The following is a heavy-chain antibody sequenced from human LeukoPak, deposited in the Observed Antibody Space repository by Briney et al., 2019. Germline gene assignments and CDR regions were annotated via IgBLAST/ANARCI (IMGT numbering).Heavy chain of an antibody. Sequence: GGSLRLSCAASGFTFSSYAMSWVRQAPGKGLEWVSAISGSGGSTYYADSVKGRFTISRDNSKNTLYLQMNSLKTEDTAVYYCTRPPYSSSWYDAFDIWGQGTMVTVSS. V-gene: IGHV3-23*01. J-gene: IGHJ3*02. D-gene: IGHD6-13*01. CDR2: ISGSGGST. CDR1: GFTFSSYA. CDR3: TRPPYSSSWYDAFDI.